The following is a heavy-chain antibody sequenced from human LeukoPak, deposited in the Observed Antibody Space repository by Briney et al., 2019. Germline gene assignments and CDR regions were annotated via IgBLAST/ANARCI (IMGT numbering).Heavy chain of an antibody. CDR3: ARVLQSPYYYYYMDV. D-gene: IGHD4-11*01. CDR2: ISAYNGNT. J-gene: IGHJ6*03. CDR1: GYTFTSYG. V-gene: IGHV1-18*01. Sequence: ASVQVSCKASGYTFTSYGISWVRQAPGQGLEWMGWISAYNGNTNYAQKLQGRVTMTTDTSTSTAYMELRSLRSDDTAVYYCARVLQSPYYYYYMDVWGKGTTVTVSS.